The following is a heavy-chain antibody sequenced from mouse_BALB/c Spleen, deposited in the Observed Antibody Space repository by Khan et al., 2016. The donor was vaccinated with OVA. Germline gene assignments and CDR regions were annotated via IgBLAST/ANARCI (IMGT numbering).Heavy chain of an antibody. D-gene: IGHD1-3*01. V-gene: IGHV2-9*02. CDR3: ARLEDI. CDR1: GCSLTSYS. Sequence: QVQLKESGPGLVSPSHSLSITCTVTGCSLTSYSVHRVRQPPGKGLELLAVIWAGASTNYNSAPMSTLSISKDNSKSQVFLKINSLQTADTAMYYCARLEDIWGQGTTLTVSS. J-gene: IGHJ2*01. CDR2: IWAGAST.